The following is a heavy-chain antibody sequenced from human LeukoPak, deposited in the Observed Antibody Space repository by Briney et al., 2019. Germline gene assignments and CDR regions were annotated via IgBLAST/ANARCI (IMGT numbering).Heavy chain of an antibody. V-gene: IGHV1-2*02. Sequence: ASVKVSCKASGYTFTGYYMQWVRQAPGQGLEWMGWINPNSGGTNYAQKFQGRVTMTRDTSISTAYMELSRLRSDDTAVYFCARMILLLGDVLTVPPRGFDYWGQGTLVTVSS. CDR1: GYTFTGYY. D-gene: IGHD3-9*01. J-gene: IGHJ4*02. CDR3: ARMILLLGDVLTVPPRGFDY. CDR2: INPNSGGT.